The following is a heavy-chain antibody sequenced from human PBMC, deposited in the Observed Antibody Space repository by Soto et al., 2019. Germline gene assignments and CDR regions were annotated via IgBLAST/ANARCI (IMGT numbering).Heavy chain of an antibody. V-gene: IGHV3-13*01. CDR3: ARLEIIGVNFVEH. Sequence: EVQLVESGGGLVQPGGSLRLSCAASGFTFSDYHMHWVRQAAGKGLEWVSAIDTSGHTFYLGSVRGRFTVSRDDPRSSFYLQMSNLRPEDTAVYYCARLEIIGVNFVEHWGRGVLVTVSS. CDR2: IDTSGHT. CDR1: GFTFSDYH. D-gene: IGHD3-10*01. J-gene: IGHJ5*02.